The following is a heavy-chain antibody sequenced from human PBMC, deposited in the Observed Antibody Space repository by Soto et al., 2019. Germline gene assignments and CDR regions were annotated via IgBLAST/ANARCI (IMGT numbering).Heavy chain of an antibody. CDR2: ISESGTTI. Sequence: QVHLMESGGGLVKPGGSLRLSCAVSGFAFSAYYMSWIRLAPGKGLEWLSYISESGTTIYYADSVKGRFTISRDNAKNSLYLQKNSLRVEDTSVYYYTRSDYDTSGYTDYWGQGTLVTVSS. CDR1: GFAFSAYY. J-gene: IGHJ4*02. V-gene: IGHV3-11*01. CDR3: TRSDYDTSGYTDY. D-gene: IGHD3-22*01.